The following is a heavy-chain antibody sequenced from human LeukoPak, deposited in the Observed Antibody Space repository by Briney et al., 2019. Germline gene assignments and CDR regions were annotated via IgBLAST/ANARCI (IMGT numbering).Heavy chain of an antibody. CDR3: AKGGSGFSIDS. D-gene: IGHD6-19*01. Sequence: GGSLRLSCAAFGFTFDDYGMHWVRQAPGKGLEWVSFISWDGDNTYYGDSVKGRFTLSRDNSKNSLFLELNSLRGEDTALYYCAKGGSGFSIDSWGQGTLVTVSS. CDR1: GFTFDDYG. CDR2: ISWDGDNT. V-gene: IGHV3-43D*03. J-gene: IGHJ4*02.